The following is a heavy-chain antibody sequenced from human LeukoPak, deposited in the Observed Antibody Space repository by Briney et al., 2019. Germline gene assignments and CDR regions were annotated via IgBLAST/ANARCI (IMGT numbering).Heavy chain of an antibody. D-gene: IGHD3-22*01. CDR2: ISNDGGGT. V-gene: IGHV3-23*01. CDR3: AKGSSGYFVDL. J-gene: IGHJ5*02. Sequence: GGSLRLSCAASGFIFNNYGLIWVRQAPGKGLEWVSAISNDGGGTNYADFVKGRFTISRDNSKNTLSLQMNSLRAEDTALYYCAKGSSGYFVDLWGQGTLVTVSS. CDR1: GFIFNNYG.